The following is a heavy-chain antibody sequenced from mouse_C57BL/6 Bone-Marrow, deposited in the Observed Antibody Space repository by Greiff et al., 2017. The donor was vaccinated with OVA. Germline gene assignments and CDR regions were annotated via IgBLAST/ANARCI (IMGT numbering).Heavy chain of an antibody. CDR1: GYTFTSYW. V-gene: IGHV1-52*01. J-gene: IGHJ3*01. CDR2: IDPSDSET. D-gene: IGHD2-1*01. Sequence: QVQLQQPGAELVRPGSSVKLSCKASGYTFTSYWMHWVKQRPIQGLEWIGNIDPSDSETHYNQKFKDKATLTVDKSSSTAYMQLSSLTSEDSAVYYCASAVIYYGNYAWFAYWGQGTLVTVSA. CDR3: ASAVIYYGNYAWFAY.